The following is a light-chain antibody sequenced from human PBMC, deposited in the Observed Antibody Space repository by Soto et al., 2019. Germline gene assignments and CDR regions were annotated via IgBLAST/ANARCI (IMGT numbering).Light chain of an antibody. V-gene: IGKV1-39*01. CDR3: QQSYGPPRT. CDR1: QSISTY. CDR2: AAS. Sequence: DIQMTQSPSSLSASVGDRVTITCRASQSISTYLNWYQQRPGKAPKLLIYAASRLQSGVPSRFSGSGSGTEFTLTVSSLQPEDIATYYCQQSYGPPRTFXQGTKVDIK. J-gene: IGKJ1*01.